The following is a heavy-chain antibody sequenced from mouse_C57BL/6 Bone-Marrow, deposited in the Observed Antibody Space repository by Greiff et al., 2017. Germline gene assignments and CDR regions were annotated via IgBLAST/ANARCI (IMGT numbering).Heavy chain of an antibody. CDR1: GFSLTSYG. Sequence: QVQLQQSGPGLVAPSQSLSITCTVSGFSLTSYGVSWVRQPPGKGLEWMGVIWGDGSTTYHSALISRLSISTENSKSQDFIKLNSLQTDDTATYYCAKWGYPYAMDYWGQGTSVTVSS. J-gene: IGHJ4*01. CDR3: AKWGYPYAMDY. V-gene: IGHV2-3*01. CDR2: IWGDGST. D-gene: IGHD2-14*01.